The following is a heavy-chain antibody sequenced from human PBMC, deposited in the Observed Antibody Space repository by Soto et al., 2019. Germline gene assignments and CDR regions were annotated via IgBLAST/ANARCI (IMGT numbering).Heavy chain of an antibody. Sequence: VASVKVSCKASGYTFTSYDINWVRQATGQGLEWMGWMNPNSGNTGYAQKFQGRVTMTRNTSISTAYMELSSLRSEDTAVYYCARRTGTTFLYYYYYYMDVWGKGTTVTVSS. CDR3: ARRTGTTFLYYYYYYMDV. CDR2: MNPNSGNT. V-gene: IGHV1-8*01. J-gene: IGHJ6*03. CDR1: GYTFTSYD. D-gene: IGHD1-7*01.